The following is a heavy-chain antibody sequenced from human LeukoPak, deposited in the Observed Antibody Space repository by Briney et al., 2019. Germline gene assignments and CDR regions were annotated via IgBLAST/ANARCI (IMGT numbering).Heavy chain of an antibody. J-gene: IGHJ4*02. Sequence: SETLSLTCTVSGDSITSGTYYWTWIRQPPGKGLEWIGSIYHRGSTYYNPSLKSRVTISVDTSKNQFSLKLSSVTAADTAVYYCARRYGYLDYWGQGTLVTVSS. D-gene: IGHD5-18*01. CDR1: GDSITSGTYY. CDR3: ARRYGYLDY. V-gene: IGHV4-39*07. CDR2: IYHRGST.